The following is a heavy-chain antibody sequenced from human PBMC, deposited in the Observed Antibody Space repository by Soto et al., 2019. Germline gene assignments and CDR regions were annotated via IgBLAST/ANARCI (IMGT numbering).Heavy chain of an antibody. Sequence: PGGSLRLSCAASGFTVSSNYMSWVRQAPGKGLEWVSVIYSGGSTYYADSVKGRFTISRDNSKNTLYLQMNSLRAEDTAVYYCARDLKVIEGRWFDPWGQGTLVTVSS. J-gene: IGHJ5*02. V-gene: IGHV3-53*01. CDR2: IYSGGST. D-gene: IGHD2-21*01. CDR1: GFTVSSNY. CDR3: ARDLKVIEGRWFDP.